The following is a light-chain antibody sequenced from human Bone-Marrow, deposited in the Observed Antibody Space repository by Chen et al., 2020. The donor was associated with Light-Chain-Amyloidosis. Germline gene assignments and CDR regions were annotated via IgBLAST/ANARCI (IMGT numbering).Light chain of an antibody. CDR3: QQYGSSPLT. V-gene: IGKV3-20*01. CDR1: QRVSSSY. J-gene: IGKJ4*01. CDR2: GAS. Sequence: EIVLTQSPCTLSLSPGERATLSCRASQRVSSSYLAWYQQKPGQATRLLIYGASSSATGIPDRFRGSGSGTDFTLTISRLEPDDFAVYYCQQYGSSPLTFGGGTKVEIK.